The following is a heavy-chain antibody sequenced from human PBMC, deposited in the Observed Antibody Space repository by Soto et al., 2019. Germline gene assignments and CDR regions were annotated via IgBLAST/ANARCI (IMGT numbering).Heavy chain of an antibody. V-gene: IGHV4-30-4*01. D-gene: IGHD2-15*01. J-gene: IGHJ5*01. CDR3: ARGRYCLTGRCFPNWFDS. CDR2: IYKSTTT. Sequence: TLSLTCSVSGDSISTVDYFWAWIRQPPGQALEYIGYIYKSTTTYYNPSFESRVAISLDTSKSQFSLTVTSVTAADTAVYFCARGRYCLTGRCFPNWFDSWGQGTMVTVS. CDR1: GDSISTVDYF.